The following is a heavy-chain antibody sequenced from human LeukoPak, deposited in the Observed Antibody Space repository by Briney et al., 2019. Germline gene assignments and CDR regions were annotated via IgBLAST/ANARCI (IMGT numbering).Heavy chain of an antibody. CDR2: THYSGST. CDR3: ARDQRRDYGDYFDN. V-gene: IGHV4-59*01. D-gene: IGHD3-16*01. Sequence: SETLSLTCTVSGDSISSYFWSWIRQSPGKGLEWIGYTHYSGSTSYNPSLTSRVTISLDTSKNQFHLKLSSVTASDTAFYYCARDQRRDYGDYFDNWGQGTQVTVSS. J-gene: IGHJ4*02. CDR1: GDSISSYF.